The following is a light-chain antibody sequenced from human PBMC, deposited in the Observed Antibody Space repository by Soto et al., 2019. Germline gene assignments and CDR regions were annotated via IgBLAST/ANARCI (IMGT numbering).Light chain of an antibody. CDR3: QQRGDWPRT. CDR2: DAA. J-gene: IGKJ1*01. V-gene: IGKV3-11*01. CDR1: QSVSSS. Sequence: EIVLTQSPATLSLSPGERATLSCRASQSVSSSLAWYQQKHGQAPRLLIYDAANRATGIPARFSGSGSGTDFTLTISSLEPEDFAVYYCQQRGDWPRTFGQGTKVEIK.